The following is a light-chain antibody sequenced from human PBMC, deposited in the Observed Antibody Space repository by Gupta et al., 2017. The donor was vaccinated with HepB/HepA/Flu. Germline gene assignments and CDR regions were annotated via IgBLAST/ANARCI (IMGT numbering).Light chain of an antibody. CDR2: WAS. Sequence: DIVMTQSPDSLSVSLGERATINCKSSQNLLYSSSNKNNLTWYQQKPGQPPKLLIYWASTRNSGVPDRFNGSGSGTDFTLTISRLQAEDVAVYCFQQDDDSPWTFGQGTKVEIK. CDR1: QNLLYSSSNKNN. CDR3: QQDDDSPWT. V-gene: IGKV4-1*01. J-gene: IGKJ1*01.